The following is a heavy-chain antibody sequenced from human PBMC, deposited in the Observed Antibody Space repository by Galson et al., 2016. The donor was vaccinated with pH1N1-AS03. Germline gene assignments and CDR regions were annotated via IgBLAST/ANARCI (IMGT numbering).Heavy chain of an antibody. CDR1: GGSIRSSNYY. J-gene: IGHJ5*01. CDR3: TRGKEKGRVIVLTVLFYFDS. D-gene: IGHD2-21*01. Sequence: SETLSLTCTASGGSIRSSNYYWGWIRQPPGKGLEWIGSMYYTGTNFYNPSLKSRVSMSVDTSKNQFSLSLSSVTAADTAVYYCTRGKEKGRVIVLTVLFYFDSWGQGKLVTVAS. V-gene: IGHV4-39*01. CDR2: MYYTGTN.